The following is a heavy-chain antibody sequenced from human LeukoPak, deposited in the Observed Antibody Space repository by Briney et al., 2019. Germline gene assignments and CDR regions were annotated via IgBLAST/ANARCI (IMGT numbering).Heavy chain of an antibody. D-gene: IGHD5-18*01. CDR3: ARDWGVDTAMDYYYGMDV. J-gene: IGHJ6*02. Sequence: SVTVSCKASGGTFSSYAISWVRQAPGQGLEWMGRIIPILGIANYAQKFQGRVTITADKSTSTAYMELSSLRSEDTAVYYCARDWGVDTAMDYYYGMDVWGQGTTVTLSS. CDR2: IIPILGIA. V-gene: IGHV1-69*04. CDR1: GGTFSSYA.